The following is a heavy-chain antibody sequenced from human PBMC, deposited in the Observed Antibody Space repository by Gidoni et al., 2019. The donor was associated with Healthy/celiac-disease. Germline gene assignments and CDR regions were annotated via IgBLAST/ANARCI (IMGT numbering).Heavy chain of an antibody. CDR1: GFTFSSYA. J-gene: IGHJ4*02. Sequence: EVQLVESGGGLVQPGGSLRLSCSASGFTFSSYAMHWVRQVPGKGLEYVSAISSNGGSTYYADSVKGRFTIARDNSKNTLYLQMSSLRAEDTAVYYCVKADHTKREEWLRPRGVGVTPLDYWGQGTLVTVSS. V-gene: IGHV3-64D*06. CDR3: VKADHTKREEWLRPRGVGVTPLDY. D-gene: IGHD5-12*01. CDR2: ISSNGGST.